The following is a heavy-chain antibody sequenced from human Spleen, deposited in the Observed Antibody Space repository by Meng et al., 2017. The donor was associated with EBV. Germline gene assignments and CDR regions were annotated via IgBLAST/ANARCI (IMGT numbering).Heavy chain of an antibody. D-gene: IGHD3-10*01. Sequence: QHWGAGLLKPSETLSLTCAVYDGSFSAFYWNWFRQSPGKGLEWIGEINHSGSTNYNPSLKSRVTMSVDTSKNQFSLKLSSLTAADTAMYYCAIGVTLVRGYWGQGTLVTVSS. CDR1: DGSFSAFY. CDR3: AIGVTLVRGY. CDR2: INHSGST. V-gene: IGHV4-34*01. J-gene: IGHJ4*02.